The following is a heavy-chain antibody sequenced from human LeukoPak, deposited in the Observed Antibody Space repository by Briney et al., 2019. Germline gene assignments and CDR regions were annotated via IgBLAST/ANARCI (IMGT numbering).Heavy chain of an antibody. Sequence: GGSLRLSCAASGFTFSSYAMSWVRQAPGKGLEWVSAISGSGGSTYYADSVKGRFTISRDNSKNTLYLQMNSLRAEDTAVYYCARDGVYDYVWGSYPGGGDYWGQGTLVTVSS. D-gene: IGHD3-16*02. CDR2: ISGSGGST. CDR1: GFTFSSYA. CDR3: ARDGVYDYVWGSYPGGGDY. V-gene: IGHV3-23*01. J-gene: IGHJ4*02.